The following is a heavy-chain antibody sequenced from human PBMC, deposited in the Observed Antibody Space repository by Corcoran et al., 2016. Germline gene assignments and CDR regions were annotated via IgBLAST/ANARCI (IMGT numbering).Heavy chain of an antibody. D-gene: IGHD6-13*01. V-gene: IGHV1-46*01. CDR3: ARDGSGSSSWYSGRY. Sequence: VQLVQSGAEVKKPGASVKVSCKASGDTFTSYYMHWVRQAPGQGLEWMGIVNPSDGSTSYAQKFKGRVTMTWDTSTSTLDMELSSLGSEDTAVYYCARDGSGSSSWYSGRYWGQGTLVTVSS. CDR2: VNPSDGST. J-gene: IGHJ4*02. CDR1: GDTFTSYY.